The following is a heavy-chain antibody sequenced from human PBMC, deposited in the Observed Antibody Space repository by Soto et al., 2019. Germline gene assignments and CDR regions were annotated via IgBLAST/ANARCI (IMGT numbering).Heavy chain of an antibody. CDR1: GGSISIGGYY. V-gene: IGHV4-31*03. J-gene: IGHJ5*02. CDR3: ARRVCP. D-gene: IGHD2-8*01. CDR2: IYYSGST. Sequence: QVQLQESGPGLVKPSQTLSLTCTVSGGSISIGGYYWNWIRQHPGKGLEWIGYIYYSGSTYYNPFLESRVTISVDTSKNQISLKLSSVTAADTDVYYCARRVCPWGQGTVVTVSS.